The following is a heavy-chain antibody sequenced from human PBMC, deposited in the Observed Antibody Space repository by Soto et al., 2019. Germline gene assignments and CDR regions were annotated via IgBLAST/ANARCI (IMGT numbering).Heavy chain of an antibody. V-gene: IGHV1-2*02. J-gene: IGHJ6*02. CDR1: GYTFTGYY. Sequence: ASVKVSCKASGYTFTGYYMHWVRQAPGQGLEWMGWINPNSGGTNYAQKFQGRVTMTRDTSISTAYMELSRLRSDDTAVYYCAREGDSVVVPAAILGYYYYGMDVWGQGTTVTVSS. CDR2: INPNSGGT. D-gene: IGHD2-2*02. CDR3: AREGDSVVVPAAILGYYYYGMDV.